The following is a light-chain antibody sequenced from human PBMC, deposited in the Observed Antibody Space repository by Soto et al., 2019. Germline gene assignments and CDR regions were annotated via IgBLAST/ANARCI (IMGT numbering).Light chain of an antibody. CDR1: QSIGRW. CDR2: DAS. CDR3: QQYYDTPYT. J-gene: IGKJ2*01. V-gene: IGKV1-5*01. Sequence: DIQMTQSPSTLSAFVGDRVTITCRASQSIGRWLAWYQQKPGKAPKLLIYDASSLESGVPSRFSGSGSGTEFTLTISSLQPDDVAVYYCQQYYDTPYTFGQGTKLEIK.